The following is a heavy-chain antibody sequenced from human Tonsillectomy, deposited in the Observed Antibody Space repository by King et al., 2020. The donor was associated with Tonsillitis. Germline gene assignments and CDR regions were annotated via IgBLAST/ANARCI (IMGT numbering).Heavy chain of an antibody. CDR3: ASEREDYDSSGSHFDY. D-gene: IGHD3-22*01. Sequence: QLVQSGAEVKKPGASVKVSCKASGYTFTSYYMHWVRQAPGQGLEWMGIINPSGGSTSYAQKFQGRVTMTRDTSTSTVYMELSSLRSEDTAVYYCASEREDYDSSGSHFDYWGQGILVTVSS. CDR1: GYTFTSYY. V-gene: IGHV1-46*03. J-gene: IGHJ4*02. CDR2: INPSGGST.